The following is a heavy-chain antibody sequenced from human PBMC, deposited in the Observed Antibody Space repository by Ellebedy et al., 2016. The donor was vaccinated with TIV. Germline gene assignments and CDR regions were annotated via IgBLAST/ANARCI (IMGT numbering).Heavy chain of an antibody. CDR3: ARTAQLVVPAAMNAYYFDY. Sequence: AASVKVSCKASGYTFTSYDINWVRQAPGQGLEWMGIINPSSGSTTYAQKLQGRLTMTRDTSTSTVYMELSSLRSEDTAVYYCARTAQLVVPAAMNAYYFDYWGQGTLVTVSS. CDR2: INPSSGST. V-gene: IGHV1-46*04. J-gene: IGHJ4*02. CDR1: GYTFTSYD. D-gene: IGHD2-2*01.